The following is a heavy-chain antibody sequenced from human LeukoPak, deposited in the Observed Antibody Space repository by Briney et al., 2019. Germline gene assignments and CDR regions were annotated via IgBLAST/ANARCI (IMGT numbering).Heavy chain of an antibody. D-gene: IGHD6-19*01. CDR3: ATGGWLVENGY. CDR1: VFTFSSYA. CDR2: ISGSGGST. V-gene: IGHV3-23*01. J-gene: IGHJ4*02. Sequence: GGSLRLSCAASVFTFSSYAMSWVRQAPGKGLEWVSAISGSGGSTYYADSVRGRFTISRDNSKNTLYLQMNSLRAEDTAVYYCATGGWLVENGYWGQGTLVTVSS.